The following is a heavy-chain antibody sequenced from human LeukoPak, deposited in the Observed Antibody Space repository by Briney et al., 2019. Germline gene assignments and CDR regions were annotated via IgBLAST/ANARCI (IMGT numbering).Heavy chain of an antibody. CDR2: LSGSGGST. CDR1: GFTFGMYA. J-gene: IGHJ4*02. Sequence: GGSLRLSCAASGFTFGMYAMSWVSQAPGKGLEWVSTLSGSGGSTYYADSVKGRLTISGDESKNTLSLQMNSLRPEDTAVYYCAKNAAGIVLMIYAPLDSWGQGTLVTVSS. CDR3: AKNAAGIVLMIYAPLDS. D-gene: IGHD2-8*01. V-gene: IGHV3-23*01.